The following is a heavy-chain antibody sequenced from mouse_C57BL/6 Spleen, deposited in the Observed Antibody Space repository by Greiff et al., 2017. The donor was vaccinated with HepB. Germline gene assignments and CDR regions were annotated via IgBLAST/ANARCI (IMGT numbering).Heavy chain of an antibody. Sequence: QVQLQQPGTELVKPGASVKLSCKASGYTFTSYWMHWVKQRPGQGLEWIGNINPSDGGTNYNEKFKSKATLTVDKSSSTAYMQLSSLTSEDSAVYYCAAYGNYVGYFDYWGQGTTLTVSS. J-gene: IGHJ2*01. D-gene: IGHD2-10*02. CDR3: AAYGNYVGYFDY. CDR2: INPSDGGT. CDR1: GYTFTSYW. V-gene: IGHV1-53*01.